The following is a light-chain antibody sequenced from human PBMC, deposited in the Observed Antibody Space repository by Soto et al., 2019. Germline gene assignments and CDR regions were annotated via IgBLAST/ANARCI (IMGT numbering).Light chain of an antibody. CDR2: AAS. J-gene: IGKJ4*01. V-gene: IGKV1-39*01. Sequence: MQMTQSPSSLSASLGDRVTITCLVSQSISSYLNWYQQKPGKAPKLLIYAASSLQSGVPSRFSGSGSETEFSLTIRALQPEDVATYYCQQLSRYPLTFGGGTKVDIK. CDR3: QQLSRYPLT. CDR1: QSISSY.